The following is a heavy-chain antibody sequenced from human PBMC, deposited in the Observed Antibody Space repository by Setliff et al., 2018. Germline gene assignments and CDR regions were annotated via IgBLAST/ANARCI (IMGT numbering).Heavy chain of an antibody. CDR2: IKSKTDGGTT. D-gene: IGHD3-22*01. V-gene: IGHV3-15*01. CDR3: TTGPYYDSSGYYVTDY. Sequence: GGSLRLSCAASGFTFSNAWMSWVRQAPGRGLEWVGRIKSKTDGGTTDYAAPVKGRFTISRDDSKNTLYLQMNSLKTEDTAVYYCTTGPYYDSSGYYVTDYWGQGTLVTVSS. CDR1: GFTFSNAW. J-gene: IGHJ4*02.